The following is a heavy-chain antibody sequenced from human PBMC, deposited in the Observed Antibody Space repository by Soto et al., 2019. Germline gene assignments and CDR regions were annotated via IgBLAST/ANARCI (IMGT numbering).Heavy chain of an antibody. D-gene: IGHD2-2*01. J-gene: IGHJ6*02. CDR3: ARELLPPVVPAAISDSSSWYSDYYYGMDV. CDR1: GFTFSSYG. Sequence: PGGSLRRSCAASGFTFSSYGMHWVRQAPVKGLEWVAVIWDDGSNKYYADSVKGRFTISRDNSKNTLYLQMNSLRAEDTAVYYFARELLPPVVPAAISDSSSWYSDYYYGMDVWGQGTTVTVSS. CDR2: IWDDGSNK. V-gene: IGHV3-33*01.